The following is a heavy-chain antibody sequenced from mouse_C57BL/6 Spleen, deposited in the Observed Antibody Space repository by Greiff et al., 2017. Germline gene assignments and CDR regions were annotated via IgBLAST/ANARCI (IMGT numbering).Heavy chain of an antibody. Sequence: QVQLQQPGAELVKPGASVKVSCKASGYTFTSYWMHWVKQRPGQGLEWIGRIHPSDSDTNYNQKFKGKATLTVDQSSSTAYMQLSSLTSEDSAVYYCAIHSSGYSFAYWGQGTLVTVSA. D-gene: IGHD3-2*02. J-gene: IGHJ3*01. CDR2: IHPSDSDT. V-gene: IGHV1-74*01. CDR1: GYTFTSYW. CDR3: AIHSSGYSFAY.